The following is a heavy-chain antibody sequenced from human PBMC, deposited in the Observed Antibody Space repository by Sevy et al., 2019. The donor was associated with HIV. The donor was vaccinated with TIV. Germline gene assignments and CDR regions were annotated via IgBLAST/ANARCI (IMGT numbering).Heavy chain of an antibody. J-gene: IGHJ4*02. D-gene: IGHD6-13*01. Sequence: GGSLRLSCVVSGYSFSSYAISWVRQAPGKGLEWVSTINGRGGSTYYADSVKGRFTISRDNPKNKLFLQMINLRVDDTAIYYCARPSPRIATAASACYDNRGQGTLVTVSS. CDR2: INGRGGST. CDR3: ARPSPRIATAASACYDN. CDR1: GYSFSSYA. V-gene: IGHV3-23*01.